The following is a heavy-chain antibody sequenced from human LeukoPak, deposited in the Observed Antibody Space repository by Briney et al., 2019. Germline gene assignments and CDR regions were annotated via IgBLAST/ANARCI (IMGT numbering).Heavy chain of an antibody. CDR1: GLTFTSAW. CDR2: IKSKSVGETT. J-gene: IGHJ5*02. D-gene: IGHD5-12*01. V-gene: IGHV3-15*01. Sequence: GGSLRLSCATSGLTFTSAWLTWVRQAPGKGLEWVGRIKSKSVGETTDYAAPVKGRFTISRDDSENTLYLQMNSLKTEDTAVYYCTSHSGNDLRSWSQGTLVTVSS. CDR3: TSHSGNDLRS.